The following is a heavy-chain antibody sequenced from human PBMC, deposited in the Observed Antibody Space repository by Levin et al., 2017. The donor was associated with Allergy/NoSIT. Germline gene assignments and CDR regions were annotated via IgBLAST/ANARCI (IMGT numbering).Heavy chain of an antibody. D-gene: IGHD3-3*01. CDR3: ARDLLEWPYYYYGMDV. CDR2: IYSDGST. CDR1: GFTVSSNY. V-gene: IGHV3-53*01. Sequence: GESLKISCAASGFTVSSNYMSWVRQAPGKGLEWVSIIYSDGSTYYADSVKGRFTISRDNSKNTLYLQMNSLRAEDTAVYYCARDLLEWPYYYYGMDVWGQGTTVTVSS. J-gene: IGHJ6*02.